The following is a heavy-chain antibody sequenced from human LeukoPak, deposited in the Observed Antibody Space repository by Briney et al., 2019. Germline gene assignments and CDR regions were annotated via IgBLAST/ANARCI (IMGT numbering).Heavy chain of an antibody. V-gene: IGHV3-30*04. D-gene: IGHD5/OR15-5a*01. CDR1: GFTFSSYA. J-gene: IGHJ4*02. Sequence: TGGSLRLSCAASGFTFSSYAMHWVRQAPGKGLEWVAIISYDGSNKYYADSVKGRFTISRDNSKNTLYLQMNSLRAEDTAVYYCARNPPLSVPDYYFDYWGQGTLATVSS. CDR3: ARNPPLSVPDYYFDY. CDR2: ISYDGSNK.